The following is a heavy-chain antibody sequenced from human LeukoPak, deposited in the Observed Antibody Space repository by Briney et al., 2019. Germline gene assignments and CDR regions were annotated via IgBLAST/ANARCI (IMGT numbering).Heavy chain of an antibody. Sequence: SETLSLTCAVYGGSFSAYYWNWIRQPPGKGLEWIGEINHSGSTNYNPSLKSRVIISVDTSKNQFSLKLSSVTAADTAVYYCATNPYGTVTTGGWYFDLWGRGTLVTVSS. CDR1: GGSFSAYY. CDR2: INHSGST. J-gene: IGHJ2*01. D-gene: IGHD4-17*01. CDR3: ATNPYGTVTTGGWYFDL. V-gene: IGHV4-34*01.